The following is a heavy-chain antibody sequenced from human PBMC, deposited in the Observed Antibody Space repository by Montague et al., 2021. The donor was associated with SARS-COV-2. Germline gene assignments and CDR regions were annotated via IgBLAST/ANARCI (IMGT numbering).Heavy chain of an antibody. CDR3: ARLPYFYDSTHAFDI. Sequence: SETLSLTCTVSGGSISSYYWSWIRQPPGKGLEWIGYIYYSRSTNYNPSLKSRVTISVDTSKNQFSLKVRSVTAADTAVYYCARLPYFYDSTHAFDIWGQGTMVTVSS. J-gene: IGHJ3*02. D-gene: IGHD3-22*01. V-gene: IGHV4-59*08. CDR1: GGSISSYY. CDR2: IYYSRST.